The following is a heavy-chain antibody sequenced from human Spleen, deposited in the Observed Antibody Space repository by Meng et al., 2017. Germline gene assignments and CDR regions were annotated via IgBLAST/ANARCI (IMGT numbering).Heavy chain of an antibody. CDR1: GGSFSDYY. CDR3: ARGPTTMAHDFDY. Sequence: VPLQKWGVGLLKPSETLSLTGVVSGGSFSDYYWSWIRQPPGKGLEWIGEINHSGSTNYNPSLESRATISVDTSQNNLSLKLSSVTAADSAVYYCARGPTTMAHDFDYWGQGTLVTVSS. V-gene: IGHV4-34*01. CDR2: INHSGST. D-gene: IGHD4-11*01. J-gene: IGHJ4*02.